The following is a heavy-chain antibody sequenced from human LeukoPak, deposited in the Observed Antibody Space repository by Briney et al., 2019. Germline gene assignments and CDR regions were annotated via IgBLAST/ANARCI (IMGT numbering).Heavy chain of an antibody. CDR3: ARDLDFWSGYYWGFDY. Sequence: SETLSLTCTVSGGSISSYYWSWIRQPAGKGLEWIGRIYTSGSTNYNPSLKSRVTMSVDTSKNQFSLKQSSVTAADTAVYYCARDLDFWSGYYWGFDYWGQGTLVTVSS. V-gene: IGHV4-4*07. D-gene: IGHD3-3*01. CDR2: IYTSGST. CDR1: GGSISSYY. J-gene: IGHJ4*02.